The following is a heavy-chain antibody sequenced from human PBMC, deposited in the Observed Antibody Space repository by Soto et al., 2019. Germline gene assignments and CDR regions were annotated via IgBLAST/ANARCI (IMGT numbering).Heavy chain of an antibody. CDR3: ARAGASMVRGVIIPSYFDY. Sequence: SETLSLTCAVSGGSISSGGYSWSWIRQPPGKGLEWIGYIYHSGSTYYNPSLKSRVTISVDRSKNQFSLKLSSVTAADTAVYYCARAGASMVRGVIIPSYFDYWGQGTLVTVSS. CDR1: GGSISSGGYS. D-gene: IGHD3-10*01. V-gene: IGHV4-30-2*01. CDR2: IYHSGST. J-gene: IGHJ4*02.